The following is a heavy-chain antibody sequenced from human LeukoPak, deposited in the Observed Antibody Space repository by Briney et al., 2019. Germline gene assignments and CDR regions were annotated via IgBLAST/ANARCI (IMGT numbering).Heavy chain of an antibody. CDR2: INTNTGNP. CDR1: GYSFTSNA. D-gene: IGHD5-24*01. Sequence: AASVKVSCKASGYSFTSNALGWVRQAPGQGLEWMGWINTNTGNPTYAQGFTGRFVFSLDTSVSTAYLQISSLKAEDAAVYYCARGRDGYNFDYWGQGTLVTVSS. J-gene: IGHJ4*02. V-gene: IGHV7-4-1*02. CDR3: ARGRDGYNFDY.